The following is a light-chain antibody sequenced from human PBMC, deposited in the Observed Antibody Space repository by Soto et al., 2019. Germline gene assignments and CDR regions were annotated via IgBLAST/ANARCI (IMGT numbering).Light chain of an antibody. J-gene: IGLJ1*01. V-gene: IGLV2-14*03. CDR2: DVS. CDR1: SSDVGGYNY. CDR3: SSYRTSNTRQIV. Sequence: QSVLTQPASVSGSPGQSITISCTGTSSDVGGYNYVSWYQHHPGKAPKLMIYDVSNRPSGVSNRLSGSKAGNTASLSISGLQTEDEDDYYCSSYRTSNTRQIVCGTGTKLTVL.